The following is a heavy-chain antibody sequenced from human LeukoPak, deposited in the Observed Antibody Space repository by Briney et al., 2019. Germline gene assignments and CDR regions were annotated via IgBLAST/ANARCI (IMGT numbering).Heavy chain of an antibody. CDR1: GYTFTGYY. CDR3: ARDVRGSYYDSSGYYSPGY. Sequence: ASVKVSCKASGYTFTGYYMHLVRQAPGQGLEWMGWINPNSGGTNYAQKFQGRVTMTRDTSISTAYMELSRLRSDDTAVYYCARDVRGSYYDSSGYYSPGYWGQGTLVTVSS. D-gene: IGHD3-22*01. J-gene: IGHJ4*02. CDR2: INPNSGGT. V-gene: IGHV1-2*02.